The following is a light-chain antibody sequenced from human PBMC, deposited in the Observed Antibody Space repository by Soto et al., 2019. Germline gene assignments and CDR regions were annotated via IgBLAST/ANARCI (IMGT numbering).Light chain of an antibody. V-gene: IGLV2-23*01. CDR2: EGS. CDR1: SSDVGSYNL. Sequence: QSALTQPASVSGSPGQSITISSTGISSDVGSYNLVSWYQQHPGKAPKVMIYEGSKRPSGVSNRFSGSRPGNTASLTISGLQAEDEAHYYCFSYAGRSTHVVFGGGTKLTVL. J-gene: IGLJ2*01. CDR3: FSYAGRSTHVV.